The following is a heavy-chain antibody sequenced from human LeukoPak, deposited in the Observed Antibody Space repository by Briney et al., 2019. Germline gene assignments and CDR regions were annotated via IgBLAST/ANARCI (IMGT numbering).Heavy chain of an antibody. J-gene: IGHJ6*03. D-gene: IGHD5-12*01. CDR2: INWNGGST. CDR1: GFTFSSYW. CDR3: ARGYSGYDFSVRDYYYMDV. V-gene: IGHV3-20*04. Sequence: AGGSLRLSCAASGFTFSSYWMSWVRQAPGKGLEWVSGINWNGGSTGYADSVKGRFTISRDNAKNSLYLQMNSLRAEDTALYCCARGYSGYDFSVRDYYYMDVWGKGTTVTVSS.